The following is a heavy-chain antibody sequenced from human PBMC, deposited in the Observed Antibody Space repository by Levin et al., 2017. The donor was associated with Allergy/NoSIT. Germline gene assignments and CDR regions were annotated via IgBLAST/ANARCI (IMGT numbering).Heavy chain of an antibody. D-gene: IGHD3-16*02. CDR3: AREYDYIWGSYRFGGASDI. J-gene: IGHJ3*02. CDR1: GFTFSNFW. V-gene: IGHV3-7*01. CDR2: IKQDGSEK. Sequence: GGSLRLSCAASGFTFSNFWMSWVRQAPGKGLEWVANIKQDGSEKYYVDSVKGRFTISRDNAKKSLYLQMNSLRVEDTAVYYCAREYDYIWGSYRFGGASDIWGQGTMVTVSS.